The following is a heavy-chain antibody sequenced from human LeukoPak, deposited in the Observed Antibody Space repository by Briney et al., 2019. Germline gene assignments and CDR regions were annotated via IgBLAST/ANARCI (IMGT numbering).Heavy chain of an antibody. D-gene: IGHD4-17*01. CDR2: IHYSGST. J-gene: IGHJ4*02. CDR3: ARGTMPTVTYYLDY. V-gene: IGHV4-59*12. Sequence: SETLSLTCTVSGGSISSYYWSWIRQPPGKGLEWIGDIHYSGSTNYKPSLKSRVTISVDTSKNQFSLKLSSVTAADTAAYYCARGTMPTVTYYLDYWGQGTLVTVSS. CDR1: GGSISSYY.